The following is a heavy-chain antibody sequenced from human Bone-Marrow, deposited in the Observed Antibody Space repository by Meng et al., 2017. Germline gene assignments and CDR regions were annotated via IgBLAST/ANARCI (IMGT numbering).Heavy chain of an antibody. Sequence: SETLSLTCSISGGSMKSGSYCWTWLRQTAGKGLEWIGHIYTTGATSYNPSLTSRVSISQDTSRNQFSLNLTSVTAADTAIYYCAREPGSGWNPGILDIWGQGTMVTVSS. V-gene: IGHV4-61*09. CDR1: GGSMKSGSYC. CDR3: AREPGSGWNPGILDI. CDR2: IYTTGAT. J-gene: IGHJ3*02. D-gene: IGHD6-19*01.